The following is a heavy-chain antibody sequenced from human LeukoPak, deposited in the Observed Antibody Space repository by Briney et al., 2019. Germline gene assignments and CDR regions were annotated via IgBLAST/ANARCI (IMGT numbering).Heavy chain of an antibody. J-gene: IGHJ4*02. CDR1: GYSFTTHG. Sequence: ASVKVSCKASGYSFTTHGINWVRKPPGQALEWMGWIDTYTGIPSYVQDFTGRFVFSVDTSVSTAYAQIIGLKAEDTAVYYCARGARDGALDYWGQGNLVTVSS. CDR2: IDTYTGIP. V-gene: IGHV7-4-1*02. D-gene: IGHD3-10*01. CDR3: ARGARDGALDY.